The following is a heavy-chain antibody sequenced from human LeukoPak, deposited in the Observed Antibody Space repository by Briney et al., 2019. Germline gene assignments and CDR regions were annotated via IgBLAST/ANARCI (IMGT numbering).Heavy chain of an antibody. J-gene: IGHJ5*02. CDR3: ARVASGNWFDP. Sequence: ASVKVSCKASGHTFTSYYMHWVRQAPGQGLEWMGIINPSGGSTSYAQKFQGRVTMTRDTSTSTVYMELSSLRSEDTAVYYCARVASGNWFDPWGQGTLVTVSS. CDR2: INPSGGST. D-gene: IGHD3-3*02. V-gene: IGHV1-46*01. CDR1: GHTFTSYY.